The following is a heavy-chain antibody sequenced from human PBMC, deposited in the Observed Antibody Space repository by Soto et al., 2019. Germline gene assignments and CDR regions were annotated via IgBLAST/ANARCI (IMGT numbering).Heavy chain of an antibody. CDR2: ISYDGSNK. V-gene: IGHV3-30-3*01. J-gene: IGHJ4*02. D-gene: IGHD6-13*01. CDR3: ARALIFGSSNWPGYYLDY. CDR1: GFTFSSYD. Sequence: HVQLVESGGGVVQPGRSLRLSCAASGFTFSSYDMHWVRQAPGKGLEWVAVISYDGSNKYYADSVKGRFTISRDNSKNTLYLHMNSLRAEDTAVYYCARALIFGSSNWPGYYLDYWGQGTLVTVSS.